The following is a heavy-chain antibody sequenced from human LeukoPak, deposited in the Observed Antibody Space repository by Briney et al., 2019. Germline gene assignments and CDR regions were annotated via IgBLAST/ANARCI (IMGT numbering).Heavy chain of an antibody. CDR1: GGSISSYY. CDR2: IYTSGST. Sequence: PSETLSLTCTVSGGSISSYYWSWIRQPAGKGLEWIGRIYTSGSTNYNASLKSRVSMSVDTSKNQFSLRLSSVTAADTAFYYCARRYNWNDRWDWGQGTLVTVSP. J-gene: IGHJ4*02. CDR3: ARRYNWNDRWD. D-gene: IGHD1-1*01. V-gene: IGHV4-4*07.